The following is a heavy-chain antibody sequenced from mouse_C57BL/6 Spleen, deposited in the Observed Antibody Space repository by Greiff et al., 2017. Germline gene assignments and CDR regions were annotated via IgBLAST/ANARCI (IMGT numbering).Heavy chain of an antibody. D-gene: IGHD1-1*01. CDR3: APYYYGSSLDV. Sequence: EVQLHQSGPELVKPGASVKISCKASGYTFPDYYMNWVKQSHGKSLEWIGDINPNNGGTSYNQKFKGKATLTVDKSSSTAYMELRSLTSEDSAVYYCAPYYYGSSLDVWGTGTTVTVSS. V-gene: IGHV1-26*01. CDR1: GYTFPDYY. J-gene: IGHJ1*03. CDR2: INPNNGGT.